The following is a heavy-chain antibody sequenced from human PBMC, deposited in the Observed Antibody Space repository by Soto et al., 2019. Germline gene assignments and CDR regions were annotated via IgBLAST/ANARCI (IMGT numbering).Heavy chain of an antibody. CDR2: IITIFGTT. J-gene: IGHJ4*02. D-gene: IGHD3-10*01. Sequence: QVQVVQSGAEVKKPGSSVKVSCKASGGTFSGYIINWVRQAPGQGLEWMGGIITIFGTTQYAQKFQGRVTITADESTSTAYMDLSNLRSEDTAMYYCARGGLWFGESPSGIDYWGQGTLVTVSS. CDR3: ARGGLWFGESPSGIDY. CDR1: GGTFSGYI. V-gene: IGHV1-69*01.